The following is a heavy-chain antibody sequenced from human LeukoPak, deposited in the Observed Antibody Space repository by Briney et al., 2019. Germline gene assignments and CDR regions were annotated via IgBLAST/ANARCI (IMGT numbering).Heavy chain of an antibody. J-gene: IGHJ4*02. CDR2: ISYDGSDK. CDR1: GSSFSTHA. D-gene: IGHD2-21*01. CDR3: AGAIGYFHY. Sequence: PGTSLRLSCAASGSSFSTHAMHWVRQAPGKGLEWVGVISYDGSDKYYVDSVKGRFTISRDNSKNTLYLQMNSLRAEDTAVYYCAGAIGYFHYWGQGTLVTVSS. V-gene: IGHV3-30*03.